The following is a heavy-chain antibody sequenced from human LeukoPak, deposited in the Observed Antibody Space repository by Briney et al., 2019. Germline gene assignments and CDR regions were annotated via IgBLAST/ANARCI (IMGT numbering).Heavy chain of an antibody. V-gene: IGHV3-7*01. CDR3: ARDRSGWCEPLDY. CDR1: GFSFSSYW. CDR2: IRKDGSEK. D-gene: IGHD6-19*01. Sequence: GSLRLSCTASGFSFSSYWMSWVRQAPGKGLEWVANIRKDGSEKYYVDSVTGRFTISRDNAKNSLYLQMNSLRAEDTAVYYCARDRSGWCEPLDYWGQGTLVTVSS. J-gene: IGHJ4*02.